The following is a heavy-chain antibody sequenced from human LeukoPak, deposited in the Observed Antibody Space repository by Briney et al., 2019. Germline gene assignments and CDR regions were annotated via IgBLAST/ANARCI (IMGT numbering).Heavy chain of an antibody. D-gene: IGHD3-3*01. Sequence: SETLSLTCAVYGGSFSGYYWSWIRQLPGKGLEWIGEINHSGSTNYNPSLKSRVTISVDTSKNQFSLKLSSVTAADTAVYYCARRGYDFWSGYYRARDYYYMDVWGKGTTVTVSS. CDR3: ARRGYDFWSGYYRARDYYYMDV. CDR1: GGSFSGYY. CDR2: INHSGST. J-gene: IGHJ6*03. V-gene: IGHV4-34*01.